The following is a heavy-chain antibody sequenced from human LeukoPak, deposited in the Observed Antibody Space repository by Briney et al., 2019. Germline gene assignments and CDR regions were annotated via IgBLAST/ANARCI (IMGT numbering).Heavy chain of an antibody. D-gene: IGHD1-26*01. Sequence: GGSLRLSCAASGFTFNNYAMNWVREAPGKGLGWVSAITGSGGSTYSADSAKGRFTISRDNSKGTLYLQVNSLRADDTAVYYCAKSRGFSGTYPSDYWGQGTLVTVSS. V-gene: IGHV3-23*01. CDR3: AKSRGFSGTYPSDY. CDR1: GFTFNNYA. J-gene: IGHJ4*03. CDR2: ITGSGGST.